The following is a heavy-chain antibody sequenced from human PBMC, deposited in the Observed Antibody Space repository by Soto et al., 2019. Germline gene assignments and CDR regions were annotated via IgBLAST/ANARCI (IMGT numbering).Heavy chain of an antibody. CDR1: GYTLTELS. J-gene: IGHJ6*03. V-gene: IGHV1-24*01. Sequence: ASLKVSCKVSGYTLTELSMHWVRQAPGKGLERMGGFDPEDGETIYAQKFQGRVTMTEDTSTDTAYMELSSLRSEDTAVYYCATADCSSTSCLKYYYYYYYMDVWGKGTTVTVSS. CDR2: FDPEDGET. CDR3: ATADCSSTSCLKYYYYYYYMDV. D-gene: IGHD2-2*01.